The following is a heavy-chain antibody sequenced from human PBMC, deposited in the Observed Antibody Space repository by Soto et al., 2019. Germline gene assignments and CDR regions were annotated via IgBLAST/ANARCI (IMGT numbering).Heavy chain of an antibody. CDR1: GFTFSSYA. CDR2: ISYDGSNK. V-gene: IGHV3-30-3*01. Sequence: GGSLRLSCAASGFTFSSYAMHWVRQAPGKGLEWVAVISYDGSNKYYADSVKGRFTISRDNSKNTLYLQMNSLRAEDTAVYYCARSRYSSGWYPSYFDYWGQGTLVTVSS. D-gene: IGHD6-19*01. J-gene: IGHJ4*02. CDR3: ARSRYSSGWYPSYFDY.